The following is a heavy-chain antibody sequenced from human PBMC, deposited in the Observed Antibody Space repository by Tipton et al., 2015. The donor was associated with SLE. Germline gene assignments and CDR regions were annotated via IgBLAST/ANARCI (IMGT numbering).Heavy chain of an antibody. CDR3: ARERRSYYGSGSYYGHFDY. CDR2: INHSGST. V-gene: IGHV4-34*01. J-gene: IGHJ4*02. D-gene: IGHD3-10*01. Sequence: TLSLTCAVYGGSFSGYYWSWIRQPPGKGLEWIGEINHSGSTNYNPSLKSRVTISVDTSKNQFSLKLSSVTAADTAVYYCARERRSYYGSGSYYGHFDYWGQGTLVTVSS. CDR1: GGSFSGYY.